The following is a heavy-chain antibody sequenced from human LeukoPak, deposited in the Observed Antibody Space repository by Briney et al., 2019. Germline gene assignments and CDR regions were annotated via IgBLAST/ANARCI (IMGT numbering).Heavy chain of an antibody. J-gene: IGHJ4*02. CDR2: ISAYNGNT. Sequence: GASVKVSCKASGYTFTCYGISWVRQAPGQGLEWMGWISAYNGNTNYAQKFQGRVAITADESTSTAYMELSSLRSEDTAVYYCARVDYGGNWDYWGQGTLVTVSS. V-gene: IGHV1-18*01. CDR3: ARVDYGGNWDY. D-gene: IGHD4-23*01. CDR1: GYTFTCYG.